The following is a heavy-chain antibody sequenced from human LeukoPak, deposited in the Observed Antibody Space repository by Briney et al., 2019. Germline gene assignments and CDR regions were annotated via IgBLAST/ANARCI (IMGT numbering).Heavy chain of an antibody. CDR3: ARDPQYHVPYGLGSYVNWFDP. CDR1: GFTFSSYS. D-gene: IGHD3-10*01. Sequence: PGGSLRLSCAASGFTFSSYSMNWVRQAPGKGLEWVSSISSSSSYIYYADSVKGRFTISRDNAKNSLYLQMNSLRAEDTAVYYCARDPQYHVPYGLGSYVNWFDPWGQGTLVTVSS. V-gene: IGHV3-21*01. J-gene: IGHJ5*02. CDR2: ISSSSSYI.